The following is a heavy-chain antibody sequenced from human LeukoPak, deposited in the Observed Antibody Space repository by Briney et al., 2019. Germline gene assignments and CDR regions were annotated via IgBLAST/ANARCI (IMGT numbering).Heavy chain of an antibody. CDR2: IYDSGST. J-gene: IGHJ6*02. V-gene: IGHV4-59*01. Sequence: SETLSLTCAVYGGSFSGYYWSWIRQPPGKGLEWIGYIYDSGSTNYNPSLKSRVTISVDTSKNQFSLKLNSVTAADTAVYYCARVGGTSFYYYGLDVWGQGTTVTVSS. CDR1: GGSFSGYY. CDR3: ARVGGTSFYYYGLDV.